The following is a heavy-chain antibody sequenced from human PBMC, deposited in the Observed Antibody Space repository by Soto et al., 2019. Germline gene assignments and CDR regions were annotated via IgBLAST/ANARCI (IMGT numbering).Heavy chain of an antibody. Sequence: ASVKVSCKASGYTFTGYYMHWVRQAPGQGLEWMGWINPNSGGTNYAQKFQGWVTMTRDTSISTAYMGLSRLRSDDTAVYYCARERNYDILTGYPYYYYYGMDVWGQGTTVTVSS. CDR3: ARERNYDILTGYPYYYYYGMDV. V-gene: IGHV1-2*04. J-gene: IGHJ6*02. D-gene: IGHD3-9*01. CDR1: GYTFTGYY. CDR2: INPNSGGT.